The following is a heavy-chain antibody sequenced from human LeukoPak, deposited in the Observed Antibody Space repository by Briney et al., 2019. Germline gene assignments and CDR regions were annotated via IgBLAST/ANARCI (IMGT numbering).Heavy chain of an antibody. Sequence: ASVKVSCKASGGTFSSYAISWVRQAPGQGLEWMGGIIPIFGTANYAQKFQGRVTITADKSTSTAYMELSSLRSEDTAVYYCAREVEMATITSYYYYMDVWGKGTTVTVSS. CDR2: IIPIFGTA. CDR3: AREVEMATITSYYYYMDV. J-gene: IGHJ6*03. CDR1: GGTFSSYA. V-gene: IGHV1-69*06. D-gene: IGHD5-24*01.